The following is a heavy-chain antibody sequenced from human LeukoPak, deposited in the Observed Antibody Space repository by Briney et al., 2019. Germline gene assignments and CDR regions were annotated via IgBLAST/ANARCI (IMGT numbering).Heavy chain of an antibody. CDR3: ARIVVVPAAIEGWFDP. V-gene: IGHV1-8*01. CDR2: MNPNSGNT. CDR1: GYTFTSYD. D-gene: IGHD2-2*01. Sequence: ASVKVSCKASGYTFTSYDINWVRQATGQGLEWMGWMNPNSGNTGYAQKFQGRVTMTRNTSISTAYMELSSLRSEDTAVYYCARIVVVPAAIEGWFDPWGQGTLVTVSS. J-gene: IGHJ5*02.